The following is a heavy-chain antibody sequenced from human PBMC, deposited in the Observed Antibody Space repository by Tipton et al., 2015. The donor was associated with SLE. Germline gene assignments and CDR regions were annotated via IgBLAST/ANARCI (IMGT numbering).Heavy chain of an antibody. CDR2: INPSGGST. CDR1: GYTFTNYG. Sequence: QSGAEVKKPGASVKVSCKASGYTFTNYGMNWVRQAPGQGLEWMGIINPSGGSTSYAQKFQGRVTISTDESTSTAYMELSSLRSEDTAVYYCARGGYLDAFDIWGQGTTVTVSS. J-gene: IGHJ3*02. V-gene: IGHV1-46*01. CDR3: ARGGYLDAFDI. D-gene: IGHD5-18*01.